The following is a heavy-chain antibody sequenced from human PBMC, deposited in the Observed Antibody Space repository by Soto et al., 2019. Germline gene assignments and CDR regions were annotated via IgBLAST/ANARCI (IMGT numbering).Heavy chain of an antibody. CDR3: AREDSYGWSGESLDV. D-gene: IGHD6-19*01. V-gene: IGHV4-59*12. Sequence: SETLSLTCTVSGAAISSYFWGWIRQPPGKGLEWIGYMSYSGNTNYNPSLKSRVTMSVDTSKNQFSMKLSSVTAADTAVYYCAREDSYGWSGESLDVWGQGTTVTVSS. CDR1: GAAISSYF. J-gene: IGHJ6*02. CDR2: MSYSGNT.